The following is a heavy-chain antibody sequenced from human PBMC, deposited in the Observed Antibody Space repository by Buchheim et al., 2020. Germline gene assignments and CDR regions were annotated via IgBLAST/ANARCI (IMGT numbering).Heavy chain of an antibody. CDR1: GGSISSSXW. D-gene: IGHD3-22*01. Sequence: QVQLQESGPGLVKPSGTLSLTCAVSGGSISSSXWWSWVRQPPGKGLEWIGEIYHSGSTNYNPSLKSRVPITVAKSKKPFSLKLSSVTAADTAVYYCARVGRYYDSSGYIFRYFDYWGQGTL. V-gene: IGHV4-4*02. CDR2: IYHSGST. J-gene: IGHJ4*02. CDR3: ARVGRYYDSSGYIFRYFDY.